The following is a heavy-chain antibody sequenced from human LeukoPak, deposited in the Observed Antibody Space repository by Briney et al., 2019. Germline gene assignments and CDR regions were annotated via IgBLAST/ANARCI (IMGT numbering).Heavy chain of an antibody. CDR2: IRNDGSIK. CDR3: ARVTDYYDSSGYYGWFDP. CDR1: GFTFSSCG. D-gene: IGHD3-22*01. Sequence: PGGSLRLSCAASGFTFSSCGMHWVRQAPGKGLEWVAFIRNDGSIKYYADSVKGRFTISRDNSKNTLYLQMNSLRVEDTAVYYCARVTDYYDSSGYYGWFDPWGQGTLVTVSS. J-gene: IGHJ5*02. V-gene: IGHV3-30*02.